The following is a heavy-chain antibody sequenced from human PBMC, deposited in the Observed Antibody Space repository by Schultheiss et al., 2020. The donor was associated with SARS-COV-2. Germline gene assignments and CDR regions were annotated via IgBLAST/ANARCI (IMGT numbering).Heavy chain of an antibody. D-gene: IGHD1-14*01. V-gene: IGHV4-39*01. J-gene: IGHJ4*02. CDR3: VRSLSTSGIY. CDR2: IYYIGST. Sequence: SETLSLTCSVSGASISDTSYYWAWIRQPPGKEPECIGSIYYIGSTTYNPSLASRVTISVDTAKNQFSLNLSSVTAADTAVYYCVRSLSTSGIYWGQGTLVTVSS. CDR1: GASISDTSYY.